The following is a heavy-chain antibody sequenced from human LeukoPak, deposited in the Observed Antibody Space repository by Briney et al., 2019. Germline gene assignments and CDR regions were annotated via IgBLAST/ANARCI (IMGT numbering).Heavy chain of an antibody. J-gene: IGHJ4*02. D-gene: IGHD3-22*01. Sequence: SGPTLVNPTQPLTLTSTFSGFSLNTRGVGVGWIRQPPGRALEWLALIYWDDDRRYSPSLKSRLTITKDTSKNQVVLTMTNMDPVDTATYFCAHRKNYYDSSVFDNWGQGTLVTVSS. V-gene: IGHV2-5*02. CDR1: GFSLNTRGVG. CDR3: AHRKNYYDSSVFDN. CDR2: IYWDDDR.